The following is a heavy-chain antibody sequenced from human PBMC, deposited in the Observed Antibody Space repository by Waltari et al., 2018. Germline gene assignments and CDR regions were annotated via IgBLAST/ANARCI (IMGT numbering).Heavy chain of an antibody. J-gene: IGHJ4*02. Sequence: QVHLXESGXGFVKPGGSLSLSCEASGFNFRDYYMNWIRQPPGKXLEWVXYISDXGFPTYYANSXKGRFSISRDDAESSLYXQMNSLRDXDTAVXYCARGVDYFDXWGQGILVTVSS. CDR1: GFNFRDYY. V-gene: IGHV3-11*01. D-gene: IGHD2-2*01. CDR2: ISDXGFPT. CDR3: ARGVDYFDX.